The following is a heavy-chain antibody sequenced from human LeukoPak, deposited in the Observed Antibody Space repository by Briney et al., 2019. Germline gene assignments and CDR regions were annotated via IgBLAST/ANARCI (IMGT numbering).Heavy chain of an antibody. V-gene: IGHV3-7*01. CDR1: GFTFSSYW. D-gene: IGHD2-15*01. J-gene: IGHJ6*03. CDR3: ARDSTLRYYYYYMDV. CDR2: IKQDGSEK. Sequence: GGSLRLSCAASGFTFSSYWMSWVRQAPGKGLEWVANIKQDGSEKYYVDSVKGRFTISRDNAKNSLYLQMNSLRAEDTAVYYCARDSTLRYYYYYMDVWGKGTTVTVSS.